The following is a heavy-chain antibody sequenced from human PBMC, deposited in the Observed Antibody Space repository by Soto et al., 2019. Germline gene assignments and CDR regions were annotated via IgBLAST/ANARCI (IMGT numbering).Heavy chain of an antibody. CDR1: GGSIRSYY. CDR2: IYYNGNT. Sequence: ETLSLTCAVSGGSIRSYYWTWVRQPPGKGLEWIGYIYYNGNTKYNPSFKSRVAISVDTPKNQFSPKVGSVNAADTAVYYCARLYYISGRPLMDIWGQGTTVTVSS. V-gene: IGHV4-59*01. D-gene: IGHD3-10*01. CDR3: ARLYYISGRPLMDI. J-gene: IGHJ6*02.